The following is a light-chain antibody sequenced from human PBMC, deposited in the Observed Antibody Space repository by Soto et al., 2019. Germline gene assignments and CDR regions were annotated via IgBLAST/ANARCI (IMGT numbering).Light chain of an antibody. V-gene: IGKV3-20*01. CDR3: QQYNSYGT. Sequence: EIVLTQSPGTLSLSPWERATLSCRASQSVSSSYLAWYQQKPGQAPRLLIYGASSRATGIPDRFSGSGSGTDFTLTISSLQPDDFATYYCQQYNSYGTFDQGTKVDIK. J-gene: IGKJ1*01. CDR1: QSVSSSY. CDR2: GAS.